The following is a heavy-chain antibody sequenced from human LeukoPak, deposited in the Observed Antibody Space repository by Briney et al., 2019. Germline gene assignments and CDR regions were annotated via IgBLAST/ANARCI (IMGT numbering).Heavy chain of an antibody. CDR1: GFTFSSYE. CDR3: ARDIIHRSGFYRSALDI. Sequence: GGSLRLSCAASGFTFSSYEMNWVRQAPGKGLEWVSYISSSGSSIYYADSVKGRFTISRDNAKNSLYLQMNSLRAEDTAVYYCARDIIHRSGFYRSALDIWGQGTMVTVSS. V-gene: IGHV3-48*03. D-gene: IGHD3-22*01. J-gene: IGHJ3*02. CDR2: ISSSGSSI.